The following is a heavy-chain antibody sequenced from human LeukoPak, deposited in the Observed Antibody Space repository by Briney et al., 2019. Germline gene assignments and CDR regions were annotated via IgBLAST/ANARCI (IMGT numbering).Heavy chain of an antibody. Sequence: PSETLSLTCTVSGGSISSSSYYWGWIRQPPGKGLEWIGSIYYSGSTYYNPSLKSRVTISVDTSKNQFSLKLSSVTAADTAVYYCARLNPHNYDSSGYPWDYWGQGTLVTVSS. CDR3: ARLNPHNYDSSGYPWDY. V-gene: IGHV4-39*01. J-gene: IGHJ4*02. CDR2: IYYSGST. D-gene: IGHD3-22*01. CDR1: GGSISSSSYY.